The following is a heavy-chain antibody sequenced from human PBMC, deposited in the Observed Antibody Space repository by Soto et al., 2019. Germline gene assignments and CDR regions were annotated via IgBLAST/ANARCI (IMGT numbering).Heavy chain of an antibody. CDR3: ARVYNDYVWGSYRYPLDY. Sequence: SVKVSCKASGGTFSSYAISWVRQAPGQGLEWMGGIIPIFGTANYAQKFQGRVTITADESTSTAYMELSRLRSEDTAVYYCARVYNDYVWGSYRYPLDYWGQGTLVTVSS. CDR2: IIPIFGTA. CDR1: GGTFSSYA. J-gene: IGHJ4*02. D-gene: IGHD3-16*02. V-gene: IGHV1-69*13.